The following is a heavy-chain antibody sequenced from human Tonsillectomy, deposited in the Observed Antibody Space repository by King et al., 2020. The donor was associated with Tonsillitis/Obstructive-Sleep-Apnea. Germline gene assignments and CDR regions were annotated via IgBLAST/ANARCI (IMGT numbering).Heavy chain of an antibody. D-gene: IGHD3-10*01. Sequence: EVQLVESGGGLVKPGGSLRLSCAASGFSFSAYAMTWVRRAPGKGLEWVSSISGDGGYIYYADSVRGRFTISRDNAKNSLYLQMDSLRAEDTAVYYCARPSDGSGVYYYFYMDVWGKGTTVAVS. J-gene: IGHJ6*03. CDR2: ISGDGGYI. CDR3: ARPSDGSGVYYYFYMDV. V-gene: IGHV3-21*01. CDR1: GFSFSAYA.